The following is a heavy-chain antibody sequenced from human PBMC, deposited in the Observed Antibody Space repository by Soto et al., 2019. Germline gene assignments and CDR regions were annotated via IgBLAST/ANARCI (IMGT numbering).Heavy chain of an antibody. CDR1: GFTFSSYD. Sequence: PGGPLRLSCTASGFTFSSYDMHWVRQVTGKGLEWVSAIGTAGDTYYPGSVKGRFTISRENAKNSLYLQMNSLRAGDTAVYYCARGTTTWSPYYFDYWGQGALVTVSS. CDR2: IGTAGDT. D-gene: IGHD2-2*01. V-gene: IGHV3-13*04. J-gene: IGHJ4*02. CDR3: ARGTTTWSPYYFDY.